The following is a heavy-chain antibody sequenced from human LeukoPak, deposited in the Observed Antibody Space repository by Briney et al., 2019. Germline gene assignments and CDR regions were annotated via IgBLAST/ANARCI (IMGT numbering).Heavy chain of an antibody. V-gene: IGHV3-9*01. Sequence: GRSLRLSCAASGFTFGDYAMHWVRQAPGKGLEWVSGISWNSGSIAYADSVKGRFTVSRDNAKNSLYLQMNSLRAEDTALYYCAKSNYYDSSGYPDYWGQGTLVTVSS. D-gene: IGHD3-22*01. CDR3: AKSNYYDSSGYPDY. J-gene: IGHJ4*02. CDR2: ISWNSGSI. CDR1: GFTFGDYA.